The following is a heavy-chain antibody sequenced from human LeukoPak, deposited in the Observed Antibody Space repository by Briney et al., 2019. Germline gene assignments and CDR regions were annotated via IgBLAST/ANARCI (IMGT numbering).Heavy chain of an antibody. Sequence: SETLSLTCTVSGGSISSGGYYWSWIQQPPGKGLEWIGYIYHSGSTYYNPSLKSRVTISVDRSKNQFSLKLSTVTAADTAVYYCARRGPSGPDYWGQGTLVTVSS. V-gene: IGHV4-30-2*01. CDR1: GGSISSGGYY. D-gene: IGHD3-10*01. CDR2: IYHSGST. J-gene: IGHJ4*02. CDR3: ARRGPSGPDY.